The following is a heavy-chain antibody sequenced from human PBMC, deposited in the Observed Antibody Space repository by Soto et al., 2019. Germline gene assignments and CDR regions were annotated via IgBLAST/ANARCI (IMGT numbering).Heavy chain of an antibody. D-gene: IGHD3-9*01. CDR2: IHYGGTT. Sequence: SETLSLTCTVSGGSINSYYWSWIRQPPGKALEWIGKIHYGGTTDYNPSLKSRATISVDTSKNQFSLKLSSVTAADTAVYYCARHGEGYDILTGYYRETLDYWGQGTLVTVSS. V-gene: IGHV4-59*08. CDR3: ARHGEGYDILTGYYRETLDY. CDR1: GGSINSYY. J-gene: IGHJ4*02.